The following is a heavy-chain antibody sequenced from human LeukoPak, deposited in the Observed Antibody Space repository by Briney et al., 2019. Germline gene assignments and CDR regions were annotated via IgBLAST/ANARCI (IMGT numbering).Heavy chain of an antibody. CDR1: GFTFSNYG. CDR3: AKDGNWNHGFDP. J-gene: IGHJ5*02. CDR2: IWYDGSIK. D-gene: IGHD1-14*01. Sequence: QPGRSLRLSCAASGFTFSNYGMHWVRQAPGKGLEWVAVIWYDGSIKFYSDSVKGRFTISRDNAKNTLYLQMNSLRGEDTALYYCAKDGNWNHGFDPWGQGTLVTVSS. V-gene: IGHV3-33*06.